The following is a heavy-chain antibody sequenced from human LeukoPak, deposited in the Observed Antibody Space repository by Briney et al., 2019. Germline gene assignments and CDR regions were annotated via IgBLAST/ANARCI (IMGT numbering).Heavy chain of an antibody. Sequence: SVKVSCKASGYTFTSYYMHWVRQAPGQGLEWMGGIIPIFGTANYAQKFQGRVTITTDESTSTAYMELSSLRSEDTAVYYCARGDILTGSRFDPWGQGTLVTVSS. J-gene: IGHJ5*02. CDR3: ARGDILTGSRFDP. V-gene: IGHV1-69*05. CDR1: GYTFTSYY. D-gene: IGHD3-9*01. CDR2: IIPIFGTA.